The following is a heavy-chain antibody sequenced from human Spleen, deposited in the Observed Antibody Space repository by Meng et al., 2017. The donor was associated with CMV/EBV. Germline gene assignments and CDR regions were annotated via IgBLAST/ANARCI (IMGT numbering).Heavy chain of an antibody. CDR3: AKDLKMESYCGGDCYYGMDV. CDR2: IRDDGSKK. J-gene: IGHJ6*02. D-gene: IGHD2-21*01. V-gene: IGHV3-30*02. Sequence: GESLKISCEASGFSFSTYGMHWVRQAPGKGLEWVAFIRDDGSKKYYLDSVKGRFTISRDNSKNTLYLQMNSLRAEDTAVYYCAKDLKMESYCGGDCYYGMDVWGQGTTVTVSS. CDR1: GFSFSTYG.